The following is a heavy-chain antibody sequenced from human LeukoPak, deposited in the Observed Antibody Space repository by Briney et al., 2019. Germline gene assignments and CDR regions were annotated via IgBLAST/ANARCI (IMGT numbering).Heavy chain of an antibody. CDR1: GFTFSSYS. V-gene: IGHV3-33*08. CDR2: IWYDGSNQ. J-gene: IGHJ4*02. Sequence: GGSLRLSCAASGFTFSSYSMNWVRQAPGKGLEWVAVIWYDGSNQFYTDSVKGRFTISRDNSKNTLYLQMNGLRAEDTAVYYCARELNQAEFTVTDPYYFDYWGQGALVTVSS. CDR3: ARELNQAEFTVTDPYYFDY. D-gene: IGHD4-17*01.